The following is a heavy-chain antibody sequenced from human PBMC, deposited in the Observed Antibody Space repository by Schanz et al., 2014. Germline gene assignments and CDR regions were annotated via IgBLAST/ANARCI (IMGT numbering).Heavy chain of an antibody. V-gene: IGHV3-7*03. CDR3: ARVRPGFAIDP. J-gene: IGHJ5*02. Sequence: EVQLVESGGGVVHPGGSLRLSCAASGFTFSSYWMHWVRQAPGKGLVWVANIKLDGSEKYYVDSVKGRFTISRDNAKNSLYLQMNSLRAEDTAVYYCARVRPGFAIDPWGQGTLVTVSS. CDR2: IKLDGSEK. D-gene: IGHD6-25*01. CDR1: GFTFSSYW.